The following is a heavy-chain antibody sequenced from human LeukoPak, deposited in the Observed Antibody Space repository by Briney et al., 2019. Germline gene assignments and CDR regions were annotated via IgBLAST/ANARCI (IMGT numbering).Heavy chain of an antibody. CDR1: GFTFSHYG. V-gene: IGHV3-30*03. J-gene: IGHJ5*02. CDR2: ISSDGSYR. D-gene: IGHD3-10*01. Sequence: GRSLRLSCAASGFTFSHYGMHWVRQAPGKGLEWVAVISSDGSYRYYTDSVKGRFTISRDNSKNTLYLQMNSLRAEDTAVYYCARAYGSGSYYNVFNWFDPWGQGTLVTVSS. CDR3: ARAYGSGSYYNVFNWFDP.